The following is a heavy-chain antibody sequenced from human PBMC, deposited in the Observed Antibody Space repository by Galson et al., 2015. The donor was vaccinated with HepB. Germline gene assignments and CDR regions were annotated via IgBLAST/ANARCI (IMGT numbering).Heavy chain of an antibody. CDR1: GFTFSSYG. CDR2: IWYDGSNK. CDR3: VRAFIAAAGTYYYYYINV. Sequence: SLRLSCAASGFTFSSYGMHWVRQAPGKGLEWVAVIWYDGSNKYYADSVKGRFTISRDNSKNTLYLQMNSLRAEDTAVYYCVRAFIAAAGTYYYYYINVWGTGTTVTVSS. V-gene: IGHV3-33*01. D-gene: IGHD6-13*01. J-gene: IGHJ6*03.